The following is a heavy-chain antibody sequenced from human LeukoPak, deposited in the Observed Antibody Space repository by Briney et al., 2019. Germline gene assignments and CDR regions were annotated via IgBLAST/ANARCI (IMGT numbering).Heavy chain of an antibody. CDR3: ARGLDQIWWINYYYYGMDV. CDR1: GYTFTSYD. CDR2: MNPNSGNT. J-gene: IGHJ6*02. Sequence: ASVNVSCKASGYTFTSYDINWVRQATGQGLEWMGWMNPNSGNTGYAQKFQGRVTMTRNTSISTAYMELSSLRSEDTAVYYCARGLDQIWWINYYYYGMDVWGQGTTVTVSS. D-gene: IGHD5-12*01. V-gene: IGHV1-8*01.